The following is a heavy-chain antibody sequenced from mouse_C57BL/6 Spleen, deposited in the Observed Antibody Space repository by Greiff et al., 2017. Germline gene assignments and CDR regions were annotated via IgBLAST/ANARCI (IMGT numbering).Heavy chain of an antibody. CDR1: GYTFTGYW. Sequence: QVQLQQSGAELMKPGASVKLSCKATGYTFTGYWIEWVQQRPGHGLEWIGEILPGSGSTNYTEKFKGKATFTADTSSNTAYMQLSSLTTEDSAIYYCASPYYGNYQYYFDYGGQGTTLTVSS. J-gene: IGHJ2*01. V-gene: IGHV1-9*01. CDR3: ASPYYGNYQYYFDY. CDR2: ILPGSGST. D-gene: IGHD2-10*01.